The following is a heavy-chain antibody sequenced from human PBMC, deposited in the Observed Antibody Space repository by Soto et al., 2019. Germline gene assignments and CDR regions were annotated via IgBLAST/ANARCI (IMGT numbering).Heavy chain of an antibody. V-gene: IGHV4-34*01. CDR1: GGSFSGYY. J-gene: IGHJ4*02. CDR3: ARGRAHNFDY. Sequence: PSETLSLTCAVYGGSFSGYYWSWIRQPPGKGLEWIGEINHSGSTNYNPSLKSRVTISVDTSKNQFSLKLSSVTAADTAVYYCARGRAHNFDYWGQGTLVTV. CDR2: INHSGST.